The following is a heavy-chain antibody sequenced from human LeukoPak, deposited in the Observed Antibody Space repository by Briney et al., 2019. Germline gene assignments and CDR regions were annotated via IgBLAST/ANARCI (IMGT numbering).Heavy chain of an antibody. CDR1: GFTFSSFG. Sequence: GGSLRLSCAASGFTFSSFGMSWVRQAPGKGLEWVSGISGSGGHTYYADSVKGRFTISRDNSKSTLYLQMNSLRAEDTAVYYCARDGRRIGSSWGLYWGQGTLVTVSS. CDR2: ISGSGGHT. V-gene: IGHV3-23*01. D-gene: IGHD6-13*01. CDR3: ARDGRRIGSSWGLY. J-gene: IGHJ4*02.